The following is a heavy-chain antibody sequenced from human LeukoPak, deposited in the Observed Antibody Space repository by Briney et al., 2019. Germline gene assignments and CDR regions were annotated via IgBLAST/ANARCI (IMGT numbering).Heavy chain of an antibody. V-gene: IGHV4-59*12. CDR3: ARRYDSSGYVPHFDH. CDR2: VHYSGSN. J-gene: IGHJ4*02. Sequence: SETLSLTCSVPGGSISGFFWIWIRQTPGKGLEWFGCVHYSGSNFYHPSLKSRVTITIHTSKTEFSLNVISVTAADTAVYDCARRYDSSGYVPHFDHWGQGTLVTVSS. D-gene: IGHD3-22*01. CDR1: GGSISGFF.